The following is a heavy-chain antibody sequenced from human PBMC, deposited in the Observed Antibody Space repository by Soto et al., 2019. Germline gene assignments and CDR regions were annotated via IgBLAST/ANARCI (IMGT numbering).Heavy chain of an antibody. CDR1: ADTFTSYY. J-gene: IGHJ5*02. CDR3: ARSSAGVFVIIMEGSNLVAP. Sequence: ASVTESCKAPADTFTSYYIHWVRQAPGHGLEWMGIINPNGGSTNFAQTFQGRLTMTRDTSTSTVYMELRSLRSEDTAIYLCARSSAGVFVIIMEGSNLVAPWGQGYLVTVPP. CDR2: INPNGGST. V-gene: IGHV1-46*01. D-gene: IGHD3-16*02.